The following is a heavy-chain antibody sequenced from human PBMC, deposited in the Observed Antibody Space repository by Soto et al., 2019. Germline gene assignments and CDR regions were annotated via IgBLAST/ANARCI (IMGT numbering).Heavy chain of an antibody. D-gene: IGHD3-16*01. V-gene: IGHV5-51*01. J-gene: IGHJ5*02. Sequence: GESLKISCKGSGYSFTSYWIGWVRQMPGKGLEWMGIIYPGDSDTRYSPSFQGQVTISADKSISTAYLQWSSLKAPDTAMYYCARNDYIWGSSPVNWFDPWGQGTLVTVSS. CDR1: GYSFTSYW. CDR3: ARNDYIWGSSPVNWFDP. CDR2: IYPGDSDT.